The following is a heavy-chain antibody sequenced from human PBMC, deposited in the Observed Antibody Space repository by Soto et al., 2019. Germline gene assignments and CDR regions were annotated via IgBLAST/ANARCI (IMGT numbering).Heavy chain of an antibody. J-gene: IGHJ4*02. D-gene: IGHD2-15*01. V-gene: IGHV3-30-3*01. CDR3: ARDRDCSGGSCPSLIVDY. Sequence: QVQLVESGGGVVQPGRSLRLSCAASGFTFSTYAMHWVRQAPGKGLEWVAVISYDGSNQYYTGSVKGRFTISRVNSKNTLDLQMNSLRTEDTAVYYCARDRDCSGGSCPSLIVDYWGQGTLVTVSS. CDR1: GFTFSTYA. CDR2: ISYDGSNQ.